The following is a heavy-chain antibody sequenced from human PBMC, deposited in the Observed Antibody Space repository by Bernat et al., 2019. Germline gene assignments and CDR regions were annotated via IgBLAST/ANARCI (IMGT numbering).Heavy chain of an antibody. Sequence: EVQLVEFGGGLVQPGGSLRLSCAASGFTFSSYWMHWVRQAPGKGLVWVSRINSDGSSTSYADSVKGRFTISRDNAKNTLYLQMNSLRAEDTAVYYCAREYSSSRNAYYYGMDVWGQGTTVTVSS. CDR3: AREYSSSRNAYYYGMDV. CDR1: GFTFSSYW. CDR2: INSDGSST. D-gene: IGHD6-6*01. V-gene: IGHV3-74*01. J-gene: IGHJ6*02.